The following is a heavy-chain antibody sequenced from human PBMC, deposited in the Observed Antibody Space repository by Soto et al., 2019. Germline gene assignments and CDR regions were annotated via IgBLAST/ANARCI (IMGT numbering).Heavy chain of an antibody. J-gene: IGHJ6*02. CDR1: GFTFSSYG. CDR3: ARSPERKRLWFGELLRDYYYGMDV. Sequence: QVQLVESGGGVVQPGRSLRLSCAASGFTFSSYGMHWVRQAPGKGLEWVAVIWYDGSNKYYADSVKGRFTISRDNSKNTLYLQMNSLRAEDTAVYYCARSPERKRLWFGELLRDYYYGMDVWGQGTTVTVSS. V-gene: IGHV3-33*01. D-gene: IGHD3-10*01. CDR2: IWYDGSNK.